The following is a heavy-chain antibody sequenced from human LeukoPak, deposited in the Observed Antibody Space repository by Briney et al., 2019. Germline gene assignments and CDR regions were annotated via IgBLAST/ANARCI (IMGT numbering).Heavy chain of an antibody. CDR3: ARGLSWGYSSSDWFDP. Sequence: GSLRLSCAASGFTFSSYAMSWIRQPPGKGLEWIGEINHSGSTNYNPSLKSRVTISVDTSKNQFSLKLSSVTAADTAVYYCARGLSWGYSSSDWFDPWGQGTLVTVSS. CDR1: GFTFSSYA. V-gene: IGHV4-34*01. CDR2: INHSGST. D-gene: IGHD6-6*01. J-gene: IGHJ5*02.